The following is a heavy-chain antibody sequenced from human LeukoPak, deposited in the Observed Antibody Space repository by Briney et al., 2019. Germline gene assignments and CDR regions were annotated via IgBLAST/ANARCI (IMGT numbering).Heavy chain of an antibody. D-gene: IGHD2-15*01. CDR3: ARGFVARRAYWYFDL. Sequence: SQTLSLTCTVSGGSISSGDYYWSWIRQPPGKGLEWIGYIYYSGSTYYNPSLKSRVTISVDTSKNQFFLKLSSVTAADTAVYYCARGFVARRAYWYFDLWGRGTLVTVSS. CDR2: IYYSGST. CDR1: GGSISSGDYY. J-gene: IGHJ2*01. V-gene: IGHV4-30-4*08.